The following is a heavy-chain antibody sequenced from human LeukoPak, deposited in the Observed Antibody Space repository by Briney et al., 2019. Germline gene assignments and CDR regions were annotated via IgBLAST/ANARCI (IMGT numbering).Heavy chain of an antibody. D-gene: IGHD3-10*01. CDR2: ISGDESST. Sequence: GGSLRLSCAASGFTFSSYWMHWVRQAPGKGLVWVSRISGDESSTSYADSVKGRFTISRDNAKNTLFLQMNSPRAEDTAVYYCAGGSTLDRGLVYYWGQGTLVTVSS. V-gene: IGHV3-74*01. CDR1: GFTFSSYW. CDR3: AGGSTLDRGLVYY. J-gene: IGHJ4*02.